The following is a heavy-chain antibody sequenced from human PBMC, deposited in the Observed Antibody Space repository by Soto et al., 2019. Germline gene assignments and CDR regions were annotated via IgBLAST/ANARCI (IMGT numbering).Heavy chain of an antibody. V-gene: IGHV4-39*01. Sequence: SETLSLTCAVSGGSIYRSGYYWGWIRQPPGRGLEWIGNIDYNGVTYSNPSLKSRVTISRDTSKNQFSLKLTSVTAADTALYYCGKVLVGATGHTDSDSWGPGTLVTVSS. CDR3: GKVLVGATGHTDSDS. CDR2: IDYNGVT. CDR1: GGSIYRSGYY. D-gene: IGHD2-15*01. J-gene: IGHJ4*02.